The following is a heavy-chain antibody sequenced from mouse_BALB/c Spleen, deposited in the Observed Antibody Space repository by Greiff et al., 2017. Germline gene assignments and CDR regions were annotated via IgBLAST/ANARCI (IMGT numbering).Heavy chain of an antibody. Sequence: EVKLMESGGGLVKPGGSLKLSCAASGFTFSSYAMSWVRQTPEKRLEWVATISSGGSYTYYPDSVKGRFTISRDNAKNTLYLQMSSLRSEDTAMYYCARFYRAMDYWGQGTSVTVSS. CDR3: ARFYRAMDY. V-gene: IGHV5-9-3*01. J-gene: IGHJ4*01. D-gene: IGHD2-12*01. CDR2: ISSGGSYT. CDR1: GFTFSSYA.